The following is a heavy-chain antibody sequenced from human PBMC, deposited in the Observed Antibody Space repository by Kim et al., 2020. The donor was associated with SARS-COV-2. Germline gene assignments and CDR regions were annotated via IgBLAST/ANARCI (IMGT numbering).Heavy chain of an antibody. V-gene: IGHV4-39*01. CDR2: INNSGNT. J-gene: IGHJ5*02. CDR3: ARHYYAGSRSYRGFDP. D-gene: IGHD3-10*01. Sequence: SETLSLTCTVSGGSISSDTFCWGWIRQPPGKGLEGIGSINNSGNTNYNPSLRSRVTISMDTTTNQFSLMLTSVTAADTALYYCARHYYAGSRSYRGFDPWGQGSLVTVSS. CDR1: GGSISSDTFC.